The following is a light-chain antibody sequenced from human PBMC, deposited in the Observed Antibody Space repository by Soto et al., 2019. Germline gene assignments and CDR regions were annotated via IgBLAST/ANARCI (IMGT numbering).Light chain of an antibody. V-gene: IGLV2-14*01. CDR3: SSYTSSSTQV. CDR2: EVS. J-gene: IGLJ1*01. Sequence: QSVLTQPASVSGSPGQSITISCTGTSSDVGGYNYVSWYQQHPGKAPKLMIYEVSYRPSGVSNRFSGSKSGNTASLTISGLQAEDEADYYCSSYTSSSTQVFGTRTKVTVL. CDR1: SSDVGGYNY.